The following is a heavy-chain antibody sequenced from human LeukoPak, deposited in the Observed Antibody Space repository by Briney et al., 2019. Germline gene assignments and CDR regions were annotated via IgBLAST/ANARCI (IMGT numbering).Heavy chain of an antibody. V-gene: IGHV1-18*01. D-gene: IGHD3-3*01. CDR2: ISAYNGNT. CDR3: ASVYYDFWSGYYNFDY. Sequence: PGASVKVSCKASGYTFTSYGISWVRQAPGQGLEWMGWISAYNGNTNYAQKLQGRVTMTTDTSTSTAYMELRSLRSDDTAVYYCASVYYDFWSGYYNFDYWGQGTLVTVSS. CDR1: GYTFTSYG. J-gene: IGHJ4*02.